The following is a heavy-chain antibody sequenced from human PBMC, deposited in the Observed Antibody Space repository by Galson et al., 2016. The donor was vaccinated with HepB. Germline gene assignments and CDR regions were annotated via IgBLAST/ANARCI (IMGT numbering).Heavy chain of an antibody. CDR3: ARASPRDSSGWYPDAFDI. CDR2: IYYSGST. V-gene: IGHV4-59*01. J-gene: IGHJ3*02. D-gene: IGHD6-19*01. Sequence: ETLSLTCTVSGGSISSYYWSWIRQRPGKGLEWIGYIYYSGSTNYNPSLKSRVTISVDTSKNQFSLKLSSVTAADTAVYYCARASPRDSSGWYPDAFDIWGQGTMVTVSS. CDR1: GGSISSYY.